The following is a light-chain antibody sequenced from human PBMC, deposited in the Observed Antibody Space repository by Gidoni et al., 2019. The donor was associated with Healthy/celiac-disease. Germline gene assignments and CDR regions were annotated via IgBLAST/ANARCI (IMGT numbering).Light chain of an antibody. J-gene: IGKJ4*01. V-gene: IGKV3-20*01. Sequence: EIVLTQSPGTLSLSPGERATLSCRASQSVSSSYLAWYQQKPGQDPRLLIYGASSRATGIPDRFSGSGSGTDFTLTISRLEPEDFAVYYCQQYGSSPQDTFGGGTKVEIK. CDR1: QSVSSSY. CDR3: QQYGSSPQDT. CDR2: GAS.